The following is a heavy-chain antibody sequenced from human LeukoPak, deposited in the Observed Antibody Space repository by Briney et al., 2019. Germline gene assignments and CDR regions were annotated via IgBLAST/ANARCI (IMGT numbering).Heavy chain of an antibody. CDR3: AKGGKGFPLGLRFDS. CDR1: GASISTYY. J-gene: IGHJ4*02. CDR2: IYYSGST. Sequence: SETLSLTCTVSGASISTYYWTWIRQPPGKGLEWIGYIYYSGSTNYNPSLKSRVTISVDTSKNQFSLKLTSLTAADTAVYYCAKGGKGFPLGLRFDSWGQGTLVSVSS. V-gene: IGHV4-59*01. D-gene: IGHD2-21*01.